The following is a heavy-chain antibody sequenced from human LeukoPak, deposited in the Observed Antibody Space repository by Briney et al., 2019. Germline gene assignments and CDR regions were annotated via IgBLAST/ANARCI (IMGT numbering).Heavy chain of an antibody. D-gene: IGHD2-2*01. CDR3: AKAPSPLVAPGLFYFDY. Sequence: PGGSLRLSCAVSGFTFDDYAMHWVRQAPGKGLEWVSAISWNSGSIVYADSVKGRFTISRDNAKNSLYLQMNSLRAEDMALYFCAKAPSPLVAPGLFYFDYWGQGTLVTVSS. CDR2: ISWNSGSI. J-gene: IGHJ4*02. V-gene: IGHV3-9*03. CDR1: GFTFDDYA.